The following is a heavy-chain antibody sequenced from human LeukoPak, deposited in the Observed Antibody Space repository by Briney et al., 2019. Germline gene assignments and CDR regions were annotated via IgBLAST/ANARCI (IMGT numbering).Heavy chain of an antibody. V-gene: IGHV1-2*02. CDR3: ARGRCTTSSNFDY. Sequence: ASVKVSCKASGYTFTGYYMHWVRQAPGQGLEWMGWINPNNGGTNYAQKFQGRVTMTRDTPISTAYMELSRLTSDDTAVYYCARGRCTTSSNFDYWGQGTLVTVSS. J-gene: IGHJ4*02. CDR2: INPNNGGT. CDR1: GYTFTGYY. D-gene: IGHD2-2*01.